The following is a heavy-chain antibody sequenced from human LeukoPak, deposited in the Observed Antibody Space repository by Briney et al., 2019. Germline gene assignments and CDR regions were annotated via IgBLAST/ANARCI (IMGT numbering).Heavy chain of an antibody. V-gene: IGHV4-38-2*01. J-gene: IGHJ3*02. CDR2: TYHSGST. CDR3: ARVNNYYGTSAYYYEGAFDI. CDR1: RYSINSGYY. D-gene: IGHD3-22*01. Sequence: KPSDTLSLTCVVSRYSINSGYYWGWIRQPPGKGLEWIGSTYHSGSTYYNPSLKSRVTISVDTSKNQSSLKLTSVTAADTAVYYCARVNNYYGTSAYYYEGAFDIWGQGTMVTVSS.